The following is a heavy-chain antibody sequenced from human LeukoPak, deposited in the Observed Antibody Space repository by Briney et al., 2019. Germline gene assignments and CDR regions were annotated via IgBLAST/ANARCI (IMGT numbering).Heavy chain of an antibody. V-gene: IGHV3-7*01. D-gene: IGHD3-16*01. Sequence: GGSLRLSCAASGFTFGSYWMTWVRQAPGNGLEWVATIKHDGSEKYYVDSVKGRFTISRDNARNSLYLQMNSLRAEDTAIYYCARGPSYFDYWGQGTLVTVSS. CDR2: IKHDGSEK. J-gene: IGHJ4*02. CDR3: ARGPSYFDY. CDR1: GFTFGSYW.